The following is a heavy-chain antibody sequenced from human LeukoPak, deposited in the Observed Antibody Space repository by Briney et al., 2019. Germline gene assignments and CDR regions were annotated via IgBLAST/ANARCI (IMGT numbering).Heavy chain of an antibody. CDR2: ISAYNGNT. D-gene: IGHD3-3*01. J-gene: IGHJ6*03. CDR1: GYTFTTYG. CDR3: ARDNGYYDFWSGYYNYYYYMDV. V-gene: IGHV1-18*01. Sequence: ASVKVSCKASGYTFTTYGISWVRQAPGQGLEWMGWISAYNGNTNYAQKLQGRVTMTTDTSTSTAYMELRSLRSDDTAVYYCARDNGYYDFWSGYYNYYYYMDVWGKGTMVTVSS.